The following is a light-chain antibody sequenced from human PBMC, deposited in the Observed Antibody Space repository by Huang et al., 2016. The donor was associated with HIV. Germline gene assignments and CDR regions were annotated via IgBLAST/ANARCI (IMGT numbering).Light chain of an antibody. CDR2: AAS. Sequence: DIQMTQSPSSLSASVGDRVTITCRASQSIGYYLNWYQQKPGKAPKVLLYAASNLQSGVPTRFSGTGSETDFTLTISNLQPEDFATYYCQQIYSAPPYTFGLGTKVEIK. CDR1: QSIGYY. V-gene: IGKV1-39*01. J-gene: IGKJ2*01. CDR3: QQIYSAPPYT.